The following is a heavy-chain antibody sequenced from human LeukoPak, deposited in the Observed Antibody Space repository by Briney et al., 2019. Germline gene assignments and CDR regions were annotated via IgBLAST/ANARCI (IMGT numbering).Heavy chain of an antibody. Sequence: TSETLSLTCTVSGGSISSYYWSWIRQPPGKGLEWIGYIYYSGSTNYNPSLKSRVTISVDTSKNQFSLKLSSVTAADTAVYYCARVVGATGRPFDYWGQGTLVTVSS. D-gene: IGHD1-26*01. CDR1: GGSISSYY. CDR2: IYYSGST. V-gene: IGHV4-59*01. CDR3: ARVVGATGRPFDY. J-gene: IGHJ4*02.